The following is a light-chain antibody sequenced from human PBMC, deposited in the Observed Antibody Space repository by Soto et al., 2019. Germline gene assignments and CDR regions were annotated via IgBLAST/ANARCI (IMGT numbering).Light chain of an antibody. J-gene: IGKJ3*01. CDR1: QSVSSY. CDR3: QQRSNWPVT. CDR2: DAS. Sequence: EIVLTQSPATLSLSPGERATLSCRASQSVSSYLAWYQQKPGQAPRLLIYDASTRATGIPARFSGSGSGTGFTLTISSLEPEDFAVYYCQQRSNWPVTFGPGTKVDIK. V-gene: IGKV3-11*01.